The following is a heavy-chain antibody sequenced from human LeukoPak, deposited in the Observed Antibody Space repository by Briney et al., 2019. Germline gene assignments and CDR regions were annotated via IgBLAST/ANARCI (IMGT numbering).Heavy chain of an antibody. V-gene: IGHV3-48*04. CDR3: ARDGGYSSSWCDY. CDR1: GFTFSSYS. D-gene: IGHD6-13*01. J-gene: IGHJ4*02. Sequence: PGGSLRLSCAASGFTFSSYSMNWVRQAPGKGLEWVSYISSSSSTIYYADSVKGRFTISRDNAKNSLYLQMNSLRAEDTAVYYCARDGGYSSSWCDYWGQGTLVTVSS. CDR2: ISSSSSTI.